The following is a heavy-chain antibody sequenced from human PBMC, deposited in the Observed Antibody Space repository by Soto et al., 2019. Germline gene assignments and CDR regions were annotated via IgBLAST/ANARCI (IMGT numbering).Heavy chain of an antibody. CDR3: TTGRAY. J-gene: IGHJ4*02. V-gene: IGHV3-15*01. CDR2: IKTNTDGGTT. Sequence: EAQLVASGGGLVKPGGSLRLSCAASGFTFSNDWMSWVRQAPGKGLEWVGRIKTNTDGGTTDYAAPVKGRFTISRDDSENTLSLQMNSLKAEDTAVYYCTTGRAYWGQGTLVTVSS. CDR1: GFTFSNDW.